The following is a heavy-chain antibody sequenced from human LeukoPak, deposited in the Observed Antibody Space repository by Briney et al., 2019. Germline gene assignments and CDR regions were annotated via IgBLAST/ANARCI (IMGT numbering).Heavy chain of an antibody. D-gene: IGHD2-21*01. Sequence: SQTLSLTCTVSGASITSGSHYWSWIRQPAGRGLEWIGRTHSSGSTTHNSSLKSRVTMSVDTSKNQFSLSLSSVTAADTAVYYCATSYDYYFFYMDVWGKGTTVTVSS. CDR2: THSSGST. CDR3: ATSYDYYFFYMDV. V-gene: IGHV4-61*02. J-gene: IGHJ6*03. CDR1: GASITSGSHY.